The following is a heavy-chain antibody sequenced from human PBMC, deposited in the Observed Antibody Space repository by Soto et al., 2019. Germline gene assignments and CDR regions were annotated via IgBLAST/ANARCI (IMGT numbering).Heavy chain of an antibody. V-gene: IGHV4-38-2*01. CDR3: ARHADSSSYYYPFDY. Sequence: ETLSLTCFVSRYSISSGYYWDWIRQPPGKGLEWIGSIFHCGTTYYNPSLKSRLTISVDTSKNQFSLTLSSVTAADTAVYYCARHADSSSYYYPFDYWGQGSLVTVSS. CDR2: IFHCGTT. D-gene: IGHD3-22*01. J-gene: IGHJ4*02. CDR1: RYSISSGYY.